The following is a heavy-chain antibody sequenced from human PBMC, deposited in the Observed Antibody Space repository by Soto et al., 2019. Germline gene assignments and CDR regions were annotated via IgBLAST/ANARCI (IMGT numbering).Heavy chain of an antibody. CDR2: INHSGST. CDR3: AKGCRSGYSGYDSRDGMDV. CDR1: GGSFSGYY. V-gene: IGHV4-34*01. J-gene: IGHJ6*02. Sequence: SETLSLTCAVYGGSFSGYYWSWIRQPPGKGLAWIGEINHSGSTNYNPSLKSRVTISVDTSKNQFSLKLSSVTAADMAVYYCAKGCRSGYSGYDSRDGMDVWVQVSTGTDS. D-gene: IGHD5-12*01.